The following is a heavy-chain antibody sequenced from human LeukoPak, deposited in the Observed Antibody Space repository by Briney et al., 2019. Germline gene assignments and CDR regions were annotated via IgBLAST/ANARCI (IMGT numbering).Heavy chain of an antibody. CDR3: AHLVERSTSGYYMDV. CDR1: GFTFSSYS. D-gene: IGHD2-2*01. Sequence: GGSLRLSCAASGFTFSSYSMNWVRQAPGKGLEWVSYISSSSSTIYYADSVKGRFTISRDNAKNSLYLQMNSLRAEDTAVYYCAHLVERSTSGYYMDVWGKGTTATVSS. V-gene: IGHV3-48*04. CDR2: ISSSSSTI. J-gene: IGHJ6*03.